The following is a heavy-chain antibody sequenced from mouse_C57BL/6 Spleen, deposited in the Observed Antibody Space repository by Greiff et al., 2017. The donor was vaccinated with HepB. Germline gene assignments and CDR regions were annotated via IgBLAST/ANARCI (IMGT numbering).Heavy chain of an antibody. J-gene: IGHJ1*03. Sequence: EVQLVESGGGLVKPGGSLKLSCAASGFTFSDYGMHWVRQAPEKGLEWVAYISSGSSTIYYADTVKGRFTISRDNAKNTLFLQMTSLRSEDTAMYYCARDGYPRYFDVWGTGTTVTVSS. CDR3: ARDGYPRYFDV. D-gene: IGHD2-2*01. CDR2: ISSGSSTI. V-gene: IGHV5-17*01. CDR1: GFTFSDYG.